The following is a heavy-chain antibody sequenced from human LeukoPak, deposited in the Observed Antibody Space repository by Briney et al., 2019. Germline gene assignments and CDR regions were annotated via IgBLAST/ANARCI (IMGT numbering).Heavy chain of an antibody. V-gene: IGHV1-69*13. CDR2: IIPIFGTA. CDR1: GGTFSSYA. D-gene: IGHD2-2*01. Sequence: ASVKVSCKASGGTFSSYAISWVRQAPGQGLEWMGGIIPIFGTANYAQKFQGRVTITADESTSTADLEPSRPISEDTAVYYCARGLGGIVVGPATDYYYYGMDVWGKGTTVTVSS. CDR3: ARGLGGIVVGPATDYYYYGMDV. J-gene: IGHJ6*04.